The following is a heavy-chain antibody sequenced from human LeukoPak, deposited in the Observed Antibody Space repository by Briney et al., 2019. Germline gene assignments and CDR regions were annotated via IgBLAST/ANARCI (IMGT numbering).Heavy chain of an antibody. Sequence: SETLSLTCAVYGGSFSGYYWSWIRQPPGKGVEWIGEINHSGSTNYNPSLKSRVTISVDTSKNQFSLKLSSVTAADTAVYYCARVATKYDILTGYRGQSGFDPWGQGTLVTVSS. CDR3: ARVATKYDILTGYRGQSGFDP. D-gene: IGHD3-9*01. V-gene: IGHV4-34*01. CDR2: INHSGST. J-gene: IGHJ5*02. CDR1: GGSFSGYY.